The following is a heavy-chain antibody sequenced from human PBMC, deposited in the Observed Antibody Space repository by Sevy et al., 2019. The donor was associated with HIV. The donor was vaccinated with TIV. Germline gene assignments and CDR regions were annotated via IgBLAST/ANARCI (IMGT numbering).Heavy chain of an antibody. CDR3: AREAKLGAPLGY. CDR1: GGSISLYY. V-gene: IGHV4-4*07. Sequence: SETLSLTCTVSGGSISLYYWSWIRQPAGKGLEWIGHIYGSGSTSYNPSLKSRVTMSVDTSQNQNSLKLTSATAADTAVYYCAREAKLGAPLGYWGQGTLVTVSS. J-gene: IGHJ4*02. D-gene: IGHD3-16*01. CDR2: IYGSGST.